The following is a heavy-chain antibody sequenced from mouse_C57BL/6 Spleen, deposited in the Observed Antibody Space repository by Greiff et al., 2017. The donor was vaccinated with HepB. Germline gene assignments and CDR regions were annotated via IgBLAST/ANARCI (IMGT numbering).Heavy chain of an antibody. CDR2: IYPGDGGT. Sequence: VQLQQSGPELVKPGASVKISCKASGYAFSSYWMNWVKQRPGKGLEGIGRIYPGDGGTKYNGKFKGKATLTADKSSSTAYMQLSRLTSEDSAVYVCAMSLDYGGYFDVWGTGTTVTVSS. V-gene: IGHV1-82*01. D-gene: IGHD2-4*01. CDR3: AMSLDYGGYFDV. CDR1: GYAFSSYW. J-gene: IGHJ1*03.